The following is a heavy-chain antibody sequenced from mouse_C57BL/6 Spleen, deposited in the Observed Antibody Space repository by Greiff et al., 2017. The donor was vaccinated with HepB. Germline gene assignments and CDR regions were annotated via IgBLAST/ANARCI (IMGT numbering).Heavy chain of an antibody. V-gene: IGHV5-4*01. D-gene: IGHD1-1*01. CDR1: GFTFSSYA. CDR3: ARDVYYYGSSYVGFAY. CDR2: ISDGGSYT. Sequence: EVMLVESGGGLVKPGGSLKLSCAASGFTFSSYAMSWVRQTPEKRLEWVATISDGGSYTYYPDNVKGRFTISRDNAKNNLYLQMSHLKSEETAMYYCARDVYYYGSSYVGFAYWGQGTLVTVSA. J-gene: IGHJ3*01.